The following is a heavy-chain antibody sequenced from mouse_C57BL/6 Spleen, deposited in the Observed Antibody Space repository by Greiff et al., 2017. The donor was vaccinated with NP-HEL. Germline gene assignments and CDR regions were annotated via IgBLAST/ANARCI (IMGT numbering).Heavy chain of an antibody. V-gene: IGHV1-26*01. CDR3: AREGAGSSHYFDY. CDR2: INPNNGGT. CDR1: GYTFTDYY. J-gene: IGHJ2*01. Sequence: VQLQQSGPELVKPGASVKISCKASGYTFTDYYMNWVKQSHGKSLEWIGDINPNNGGTSYNQKFKGKATLTVDKSSSTAYMELRSLTSEDSAVYYCAREGAGSSHYFDYWGQGTTLTVSS. D-gene: IGHD1-1*01.